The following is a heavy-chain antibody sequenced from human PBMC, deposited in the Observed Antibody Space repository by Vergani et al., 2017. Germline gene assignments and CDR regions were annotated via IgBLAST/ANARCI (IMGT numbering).Heavy chain of an antibody. V-gene: IGHV3-23*01. J-gene: IGHJ4*02. D-gene: IGHD4-17*01. Sequence: EVQLLESGGGLVQPGGSLRLSCAASGFTFSSYAMSWVRQAPGKGLEWVSAISGSGGSTYYADSVKGRFTISRDNSKNTLYLQMNSLRADDTAVYYCAKDRYGDYYFDYWGQGTLVTVSS. CDR2: ISGSGGST. CDR1: GFTFSSYA. CDR3: AKDRYGDYYFDY.